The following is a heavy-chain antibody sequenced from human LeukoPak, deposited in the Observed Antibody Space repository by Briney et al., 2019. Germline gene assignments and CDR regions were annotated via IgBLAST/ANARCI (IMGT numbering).Heavy chain of an antibody. CDR2: ISGSGGST. Sequence: GGSLRLSCAASGFTFSSYAMSWVRQAPGKGLEWVSAISGSGGSTYYADSVKGRFTISRDNSKNTLYLQMNSLRAEDTAVYYCAKGGSGCSSTSCYSDYFDYWGQGTLVTVSS. V-gene: IGHV3-23*01. CDR1: GFTFSSYA. J-gene: IGHJ4*02. D-gene: IGHD2-2*01. CDR3: AKGGSGCSSTSCYSDYFDY.